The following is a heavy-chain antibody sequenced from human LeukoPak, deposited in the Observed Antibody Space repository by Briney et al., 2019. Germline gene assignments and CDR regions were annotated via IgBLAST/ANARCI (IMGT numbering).Heavy chain of an antibody. CDR3: AIDTKYAFEN. Sequence: PGGSLRLSCAASGFTFSDYSMNWVRQAPGKGLEWISYVGISSGNTKYADSVKGRFTISGDKAKNSLYLQMNSLRVEDTAVYYCAIDTKYAFENWGQGTLVTVSS. CDR1: GFTFSDYS. V-gene: IGHV3-48*01. J-gene: IGHJ4*02. D-gene: IGHD2-2*01. CDR2: VGISSGNT.